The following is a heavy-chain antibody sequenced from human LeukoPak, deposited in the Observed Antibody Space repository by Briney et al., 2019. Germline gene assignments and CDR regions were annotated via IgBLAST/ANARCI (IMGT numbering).Heavy chain of an antibody. CDR1: GGTFSSYA. V-gene: IGHV1-69*13. J-gene: IGHJ4*02. CDR2: IIPIFGTA. Sequence: SVKVSFKASGGTFSSYAISWVRQAPGQGLEWMGGIIPIFGTANYAQKFQGRVTITADESTSTAYMELSSLRSEDTAVYYCARDGYYDSSGDQNSDYWGQGTLVTVSS. CDR3: ARDGYYDSSGDQNSDY. D-gene: IGHD3-22*01.